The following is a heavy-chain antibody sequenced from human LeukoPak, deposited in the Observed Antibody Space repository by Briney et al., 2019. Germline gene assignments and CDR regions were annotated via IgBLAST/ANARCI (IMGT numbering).Heavy chain of an antibody. V-gene: IGHV3-53*01. CDR2: IYSGGST. Sequence: PGGSLRLSCAASGFTVSSNYMSWVRQAPGKGLEWVSVIYSGGSTYYADSVKGRFTISRDNSKNTLYLQMNSLRAEDTAVYYCARAHRRHGSGWLDPWGQGTLVTVSS. CDR1: GFTVSSNY. CDR3: ARAHRRHGSGWLDP. J-gene: IGHJ5*02. D-gene: IGHD3-10*01.